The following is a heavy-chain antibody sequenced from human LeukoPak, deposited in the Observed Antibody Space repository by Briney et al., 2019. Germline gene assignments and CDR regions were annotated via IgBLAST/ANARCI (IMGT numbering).Heavy chain of an antibody. CDR3: ARRIAGRLINDAFDI. D-gene: IGHD6-6*01. Sequence: ASVKVSCKVSGYTLTELSMHWVRQAPGQGLEWMGWINPYSGGTHYALIFQDRVTMTRDTSISTAYMELSRLRSDDTAVYYCARRIAGRLINDAFDIWGQGTMVTVSS. J-gene: IGHJ3*02. CDR1: GYTLTELS. V-gene: IGHV1-2*02. CDR2: INPYSGGT.